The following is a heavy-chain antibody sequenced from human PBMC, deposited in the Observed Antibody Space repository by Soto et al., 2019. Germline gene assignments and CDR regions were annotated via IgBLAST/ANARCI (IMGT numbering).Heavy chain of an antibody. Sequence: QLQLQESGPGLVKPSETLSLTCTVSGGSISSFNYFWGWIRQPPGKGLEWIGSLYYSGNTYYSPSLQSRVTISVDKSKKQCTLALRSVTAADTAVYYCARGGGSTFNWFDPWGQGTLVTVSP. CDR3: ARGGGSTFNWFDP. CDR1: GGSISSFNYF. J-gene: IGHJ5*02. V-gene: IGHV4-39*01. CDR2: LYYSGNT. D-gene: IGHD2-15*01.